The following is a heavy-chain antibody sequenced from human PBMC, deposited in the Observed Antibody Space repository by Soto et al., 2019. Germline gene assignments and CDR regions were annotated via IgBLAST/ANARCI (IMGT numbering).Heavy chain of an antibody. Sequence: ASVKVSCKVSGYTLTELSMHWVRQAPGKGLEWMGGFDPEDGETIYAQKFQGRVTMTEDTSTDTAYMELSSLRSEDTAVYYCATDRITMVRGVPSLDYWGQGTLVTISS. D-gene: IGHD3-10*01. CDR1: GYTLTELS. J-gene: IGHJ4*02. V-gene: IGHV1-24*01. CDR2: FDPEDGET. CDR3: ATDRITMVRGVPSLDY.